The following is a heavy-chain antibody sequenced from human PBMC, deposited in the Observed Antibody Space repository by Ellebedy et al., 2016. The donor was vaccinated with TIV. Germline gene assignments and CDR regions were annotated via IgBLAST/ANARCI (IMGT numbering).Heavy chain of an antibody. CDR1: GYSFNTNA. D-gene: IGHD5-24*01. CDR2: INTATGSP. CDR3: ARDFPAHGVCDN. V-gene: IGHV7-4-1*02. Sequence: ASVKVSCKGSGYSFNTNAMIWVRQAPGRGLEWMGWINTATGSPTYAQGFTGRFVFSLDTSVTTSYLEITSLEAEDTAVYFCARDFPAHGVCDNWGQGTLITVSS. J-gene: IGHJ4*02.